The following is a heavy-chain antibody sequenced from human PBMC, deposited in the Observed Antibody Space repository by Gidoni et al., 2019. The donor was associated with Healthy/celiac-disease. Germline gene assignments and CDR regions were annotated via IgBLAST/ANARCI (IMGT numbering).Heavy chain of an antibody. CDR1: GSTFTSYA. J-gene: IGHJ4*02. Sequence: QVHLVQSGAVVKKPGASVKVSCKASGSTFTSYAMHWVRPAPGQRLEWMGWINAGNGNTKDSQKFQGRVTITRDTSASTAYMELSSLRSEDTAVYYCAQSPVGATSPFDYWGQGTLVTVSS. CDR2: INAGNGNT. V-gene: IGHV1-3*01. D-gene: IGHD1-26*01. CDR3: AQSPVGATSPFDY.